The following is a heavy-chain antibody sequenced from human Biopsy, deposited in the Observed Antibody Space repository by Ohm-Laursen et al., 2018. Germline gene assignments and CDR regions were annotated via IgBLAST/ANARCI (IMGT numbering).Heavy chain of an antibody. Sequence: GESLKISCKGSGYSFTNYWIGWVRQMPRKGLEWMGLIYPGDSDTRYSPSFQGQVTISVDKSISTAYVQWNSLKASDTAMYYCAKHGGLGDFWSGYPLAAFDIWGQGTMVTVSS. V-gene: IGHV5-51*01. D-gene: IGHD3-3*01. CDR1: GYSFTNYW. J-gene: IGHJ3*02. CDR2: IYPGDSDT. CDR3: AKHGGLGDFWSGYPLAAFDI.